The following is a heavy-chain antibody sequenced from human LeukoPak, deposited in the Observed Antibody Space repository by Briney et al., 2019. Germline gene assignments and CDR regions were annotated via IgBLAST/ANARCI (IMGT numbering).Heavy chain of an antibody. CDR3: VRLMGSGWFNP. CDR1: GFTVSSSP. J-gene: IGHJ5*02. CDR2: IYSGGNT. Sequence: GGSLRLSCAASGFTVSSSPINWVRQAPGRGLEWVSVIYSGGNTFYADSVKGRFTISRHNSENTLYLQMNSLSADDTAVYYCVRLMGSGWFNPWGQGTLVTVFS. D-gene: IGHD1-26*01. V-gene: IGHV3-53*04.